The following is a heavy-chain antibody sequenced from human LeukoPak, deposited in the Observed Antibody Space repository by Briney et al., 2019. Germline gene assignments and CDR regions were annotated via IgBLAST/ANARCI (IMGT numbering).Heavy chain of an antibody. CDR2: IDYSGST. J-gene: IGHJ4*02. D-gene: IGHD1-26*01. Sequence: PSETLSLTCSVSGDSISTTTYYWCWIRQPPGKGLEWIGSIDYSGSTYYNPSLKSRVTMSVDTSNNQFSLKLSSVTAADTAVYYCARGLRIVGATTLGYWGQGTLVTVSS. CDR3: ARGLRIVGATTLGY. CDR1: GDSISTTTYY. V-gene: IGHV4-39*07.